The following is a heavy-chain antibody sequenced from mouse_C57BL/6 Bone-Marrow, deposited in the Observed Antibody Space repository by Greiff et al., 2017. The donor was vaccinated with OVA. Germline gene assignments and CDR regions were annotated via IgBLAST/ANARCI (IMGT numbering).Heavy chain of an antibody. CDR2: IDPSDSET. Sequence: QVQLQQPGAELVRPGSSVKLSCKASGYTFTSYWMHWVKQRPIQGLEWIGNIDPSDSETHYNQKFKDKATLTVDKSSSTAYMQLRALTSGDSAVYYWARGGGAYYFDYWGQGTTLTVSA. CDR3: ARGGGAYYFDY. J-gene: IGHJ2*01. V-gene: IGHV1-52*01. CDR1: GYTFTSYW.